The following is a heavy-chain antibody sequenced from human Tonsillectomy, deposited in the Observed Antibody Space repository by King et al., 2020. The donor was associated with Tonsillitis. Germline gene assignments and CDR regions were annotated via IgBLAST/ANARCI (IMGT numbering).Heavy chain of an antibody. J-gene: IGHJ4*02. CDR2: ISRSGSTI. V-gene: IGHV3-48*03. Sequence: VQLVESGGGLVQPGGSLRLSCAASGFTFSSYEMNWVGQAPGKGLEWGTYISRSGSTIKYPDYVKGRFTSSRDNAKNSLYLQINSRRAEDTAVYNCARGTTVVTRYFDYWGQGTLVTVSS. D-gene: IGHD4-23*01. CDR3: ARGTTVVTRYFDY. CDR1: GFTFSSYE.